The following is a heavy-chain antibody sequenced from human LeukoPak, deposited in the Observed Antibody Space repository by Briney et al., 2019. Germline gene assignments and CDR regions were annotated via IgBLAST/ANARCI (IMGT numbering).Heavy chain of an antibody. CDR3: AKGAKGMSSSWCLFDY. J-gene: IGHJ4*02. CDR2: ISYDGSNK. Sequence: GGSLRLSCAASGFTFSSYGMHWVRQAPGKGLEWVAVISYDGSNKYYADSVKGRFTISRDNSKNTLYLQMNSLRAEDTAVYYCAKGAKGMSSSWCLFDYWGQGTLVTVSS. D-gene: IGHD6-13*01. CDR1: GFTFSSYG. V-gene: IGHV3-30*18.